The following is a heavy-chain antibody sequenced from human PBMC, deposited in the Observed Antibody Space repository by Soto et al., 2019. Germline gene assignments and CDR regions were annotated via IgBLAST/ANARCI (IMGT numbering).Heavy chain of an antibody. CDR3: ARAKDYGSGSYGFDY. CDR1: GFTFSSYS. Sequence: EVQLVESGGGLVKPGGSLRLSCAASGFTFSSYSMNWVRQAPGKGLEWVSSISSSSSYIYYADSVKGRFTISRDNAKNSLYLLMNSLRAEDTAVYYCARAKDYGSGSYGFDYWGQGTLVTVSS. J-gene: IGHJ4*02. D-gene: IGHD3-10*01. CDR2: ISSSSSYI. V-gene: IGHV3-21*01.